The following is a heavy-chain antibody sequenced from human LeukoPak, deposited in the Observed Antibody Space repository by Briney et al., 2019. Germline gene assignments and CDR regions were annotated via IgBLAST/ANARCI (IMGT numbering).Heavy chain of an antibody. J-gene: IGHJ6*04. Sequence: GGSLRLSCAASGFTFSNYAMHWVRQAPGKGREYVSAISYNGGSTYYANSVKGRFTISRDNSKNTLYLQMGSLIAEDMAVYYCARRFAAQLAFVDVWGKGTTVTISS. V-gene: IGHV3-64*01. CDR3: ARRFAAQLAFVDV. CDR1: GFTFSNYA. D-gene: IGHD3-3*02. CDR2: ISYNGGST.